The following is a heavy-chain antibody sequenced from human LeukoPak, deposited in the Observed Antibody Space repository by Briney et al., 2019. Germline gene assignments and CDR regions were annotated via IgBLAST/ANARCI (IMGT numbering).Heavy chain of an antibody. J-gene: IGHJ5*02. D-gene: IGHD2-2*01. CDR1: GGSISSGGYY. Sequence: SETLSLTCTVSGGSISSGGYYWSWICQHPGKGLEWIGYIYYSGSTYYNPSLKSRVTISVDTSKNQFSLKLSSVTAADTAVYYCAREPCSSTSCYYNWFDPWGQGTLVTVSS. V-gene: IGHV4-31*03. CDR3: AREPCSSTSCYYNWFDP. CDR2: IYYSGST.